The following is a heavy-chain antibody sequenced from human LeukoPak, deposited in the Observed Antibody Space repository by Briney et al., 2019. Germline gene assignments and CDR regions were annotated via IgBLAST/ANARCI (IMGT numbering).Heavy chain of an antibody. CDR2: INIGGTNT. Sequence: GGSLRLSCAASGFTFNDYYMSWIRQAPGQGLEWLSYINIGGTNTHYADSVKGRFTISRDNAKKSLYLEMNNLRAEDTAVYYCATDGAGFDTWGQGVLSPSPQ. CDR1: GFTFNDYY. CDR3: ATDGAGFDT. V-gene: IGHV3-11*01. J-gene: IGHJ5*02.